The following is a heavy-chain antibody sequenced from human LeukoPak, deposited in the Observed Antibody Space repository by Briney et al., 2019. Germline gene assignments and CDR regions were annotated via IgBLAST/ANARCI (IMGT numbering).Heavy chain of an antibody. D-gene: IGHD7-27*01. CDR2: ISSSSSYI. CDR3: ARDAQLGIFDY. V-gene: IGHV3-21*01. CDR1: GFTFSSYS. Sequence: GGSLRLSCAASGFTFSSYSMNWVRQAPGKGLEWVSSISSSSSYIYYADSVKGRFTISRDNAKNSLYLQTNSLRAEDTAVYYCARDAQLGIFDYWGQGTLVTVSS. J-gene: IGHJ4*02.